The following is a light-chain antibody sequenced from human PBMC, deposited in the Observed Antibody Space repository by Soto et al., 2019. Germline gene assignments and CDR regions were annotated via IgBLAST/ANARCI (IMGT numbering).Light chain of an antibody. J-gene: IGLJ2*01. V-gene: IGLV2-14*01. CDR2: DVS. Sequence: QSVLTQPASVSGSPGQSITISCTGTDSDVGGYNYVSWYQQHPSNAPKVMIYDVSNRPSGVSNRFSGSKSGNTASLIISGLQAEDEADYYCSSYTINGVGVFGGGTKLTVL. CDR3: SSYTINGVGV. CDR1: DSDVGGYNY.